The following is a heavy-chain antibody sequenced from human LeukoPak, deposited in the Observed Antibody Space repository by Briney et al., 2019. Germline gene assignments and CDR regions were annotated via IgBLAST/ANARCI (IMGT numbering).Heavy chain of an antibody. D-gene: IGHD6-25*01. V-gene: IGHV4-4*02. J-gene: IGHJ4*02. Sequence: SETLSLTCGVSSGSVSGANWWTWIRQPPGKGLEWIGEVHLDGRTNFNPSLKSRLTMSVDLSENHVSLKLTSVTAADTAVYYCAREGGFYRPLDYSGQGTLVTVSS. CDR1: SGSVSGANW. CDR2: VHLDGRT. CDR3: AREGGFYRPLDY.